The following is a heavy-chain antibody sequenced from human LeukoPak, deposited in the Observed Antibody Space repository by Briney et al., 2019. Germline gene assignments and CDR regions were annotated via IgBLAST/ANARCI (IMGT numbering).Heavy chain of an antibody. Sequence: ASVKVSCKASGYTFTNYAIHWVRQAPGQRLEWMAWINAGNGNTKYSQKFQGRVTVTRDTSASTAYMELSSLKSEDTALYYCARDLMVATGRPQPIDDRGQGTLVSVSS. CDR3: ARDLMVATGRPQPIDD. V-gene: IGHV1-3*01. CDR2: INAGNGNT. J-gene: IGHJ4*02. D-gene: IGHD2-8*01. CDR1: GYTFTNYA.